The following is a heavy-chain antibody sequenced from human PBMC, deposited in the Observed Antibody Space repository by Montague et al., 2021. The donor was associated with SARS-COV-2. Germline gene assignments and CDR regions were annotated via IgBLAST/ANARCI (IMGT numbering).Heavy chain of an antibody. CDR1: GGSISTYY. CDR3: ARSGWLTRGFDS. D-gene: IGHD5-12*01. V-gene: IGHV4-59*01. Sequence: SETLSLTCTVSGGSISTYYWSWIRQPPGKGLEWIAYINYSGITNHNPSLKSRVSVSLDTSKNHFSLNLKSVTAADTAVYYCARSGWLTRGFDSWGQGTLVLVSS. J-gene: IGHJ4*02. CDR2: INYSGIT.